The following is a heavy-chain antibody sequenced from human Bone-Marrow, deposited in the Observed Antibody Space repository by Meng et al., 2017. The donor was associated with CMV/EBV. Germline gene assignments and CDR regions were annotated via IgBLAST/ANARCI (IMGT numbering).Heavy chain of an antibody. V-gene: IGHV4-59*01. CDR3: ARDRLEGFDY. J-gene: IGHJ4*02. CDR2: IYYSGST. Sequence: SETLSLTCTVSGGSISSYYWSWIRQPPGKGLEWIGYIYYSGSTNYNPSLKSRVTISVDTSKNQFSLKLSSVTAADTAVYYCARDRLEGFDYWDQGTLVTVSS. CDR1: GGSISSYY.